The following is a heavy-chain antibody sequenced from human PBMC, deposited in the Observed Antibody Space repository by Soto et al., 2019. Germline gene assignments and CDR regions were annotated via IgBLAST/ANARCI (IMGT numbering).Heavy chain of an antibody. CDR3: ARKYLPSGVYYMDV. V-gene: IGHV3-23*01. CDR2: ISGSGGNK. CDR1: GFTFSSYA. D-gene: IGHD2-8*01. J-gene: IGHJ6*03. Sequence: GGSLRLSCAASGFTFSSYAMSWVRQAPGKGLEWVSGISGSGGNKYYADSVKDRFTISRDNSKNTLYLQMNSLRAEDTAAYYCARKYLPSGVYYMDVWGKGTTVTVSS.